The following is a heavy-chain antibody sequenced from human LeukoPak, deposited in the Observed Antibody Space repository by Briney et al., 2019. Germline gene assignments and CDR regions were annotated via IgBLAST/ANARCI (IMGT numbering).Heavy chain of an antibody. Sequence: ASVKVSCKASGYTFTGYYMHWVLQAPGQGLEWMGWINPNSGGTNYAQKFQGRVTMTRDTSISTAYMELSRLRSDDTAVYYCARDLRFVVVVAGTSAFDIWGQGTMVTVSS. CDR2: INPNSGGT. CDR1: GYTFTGYY. V-gene: IGHV1-2*02. J-gene: IGHJ3*02. CDR3: ARDLRFVVVVAGTSAFDI. D-gene: IGHD2-15*01.